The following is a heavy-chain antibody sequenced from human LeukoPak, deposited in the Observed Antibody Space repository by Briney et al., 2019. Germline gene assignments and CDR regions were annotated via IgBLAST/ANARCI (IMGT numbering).Heavy chain of an antibody. J-gene: IGHJ6*03. CDR1: GFTFDDYA. D-gene: IGHD3-16*01. V-gene: IGHV3-9*01. CDR3: ARGGTRSHYYYMDV. CDR2: ISWNSGSI. Sequence: GGSLRLSCAASGFTFDDYAMHWVRQAPGKGLEWVSGISWNSGSIGYADSVKGRFTISRDNAKNSLYLQMNSLRAEDTALYYCARGGTRSHYYYMDVWGKGTTVTISS.